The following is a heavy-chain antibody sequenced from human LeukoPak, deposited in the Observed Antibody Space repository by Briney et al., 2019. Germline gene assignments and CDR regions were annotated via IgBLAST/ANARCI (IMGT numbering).Heavy chain of an antibody. CDR2: IYYSGTT. V-gene: IGHV4-39*01. J-gene: IGHJ5*02. CDR1: GFTFSSYA. Sequence: GSLRLSCAASGFTFSSYAMSWVRQPPGKGLEWIGSIYYSGTTYYNPSLKSRVTISVDTSKNQSSLKLNSATAADTAVYYCARHYGPWGQGTLVTVSS. CDR3: ARHYGP. D-gene: IGHD3-10*01.